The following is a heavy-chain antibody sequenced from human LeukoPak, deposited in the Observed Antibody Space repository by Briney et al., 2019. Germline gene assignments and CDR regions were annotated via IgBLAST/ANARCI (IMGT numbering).Heavy chain of an antibody. V-gene: IGHV3-21*01. J-gene: IGHJ4*02. Sequence: GGSLRLSCAASGFTFSSYSMNWVRQAPGKGLEWVSSISSSSSYIYYADSVKGRFTISRDNAKNSLYLQMNSLRAEDTAVYYCARDLGDGYRIYYFDYWGQGTLVTVSS. D-gene: IGHD5-24*01. CDR2: ISSSSSYI. CDR1: GFTFSSYS. CDR3: ARDLGDGYRIYYFDY.